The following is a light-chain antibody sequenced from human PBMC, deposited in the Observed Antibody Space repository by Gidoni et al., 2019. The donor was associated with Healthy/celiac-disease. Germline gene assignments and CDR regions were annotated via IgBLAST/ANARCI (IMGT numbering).Light chain of an antibody. CDR1: QSVSSSY. Sequence: EIVLTQSPGTRSLSPGERATLSCRASQSVSSSYLAWYQQKPGQAPRLLIYGASSRATGIPDRFSGSGSGTGFTLTISRLEPEDFAVYYCQQYGSSPHTFGQGTKLEIK. CDR2: GAS. J-gene: IGKJ2*01. V-gene: IGKV3-20*01. CDR3: QQYGSSPHT.